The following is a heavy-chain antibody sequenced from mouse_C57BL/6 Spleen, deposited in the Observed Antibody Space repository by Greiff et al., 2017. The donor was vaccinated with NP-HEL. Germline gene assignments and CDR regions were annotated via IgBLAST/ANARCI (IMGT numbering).Heavy chain of an antibody. Sequence: EVNVVESGPELVKPGDSVKISCKASGYSFTGYFMNWVMQSHGKSLEWIGRINPYNGDTFYNQKFKGKATLTVDKSSSTAHMELRSLTSEDSAVYYCAKDYFDYWGQGTTLTVSS. J-gene: IGHJ2*01. CDR1: GYSFTGYF. CDR3: AKDYFDY. CDR2: INPYNGDT. V-gene: IGHV1-20*01.